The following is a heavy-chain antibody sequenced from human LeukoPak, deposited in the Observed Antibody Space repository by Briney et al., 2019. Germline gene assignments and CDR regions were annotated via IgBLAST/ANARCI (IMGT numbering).Heavy chain of an antibody. J-gene: IGHJ4*02. V-gene: IGHV1-69*05. CDR3: AMGPAMVNFDY. CDR1: GGTFSSYA. Sequence: ASVKVSCKASGGTFSSYAISWVRQAPGQGLEWMGRIIPNFGTANYAQKFQGRVTITTDESTSTAYMELSSLRSEDTAVYYYAMGPAMVNFDYSGRGTLVTVSS. CDR2: IIPNFGTA. D-gene: IGHD5-18*01.